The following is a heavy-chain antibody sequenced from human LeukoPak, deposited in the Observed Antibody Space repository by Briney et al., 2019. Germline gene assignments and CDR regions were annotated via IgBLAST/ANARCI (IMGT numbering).Heavy chain of an antibody. J-gene: IGHJ6*03. CDR1: GFTFSNYC. CDR3: AKGGGYEAQYYYYYLDV. CDR2: INSDGINT. D-gene: IGHD5-12*01. V-gene: IGHV3-74*01. Sequence: GGSLRLSCAASGFTFSNYCMHWVRQAPGKGLVWVSRINSDGINTSYADSVKGRFTISRDNAKNTLNLQMNSLRAEDTAVYYCAKGGGYEAQYYYYYLDVWGKGTTVTISS.